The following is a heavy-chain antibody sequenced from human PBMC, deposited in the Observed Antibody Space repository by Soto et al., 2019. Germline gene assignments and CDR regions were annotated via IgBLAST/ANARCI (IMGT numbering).Heavy chain of an antibody. CDR2: IYYSGST. CDR1: GGSVSSGSYY. Sequence: QVQLQESGPGLVKPSETLSLTCTVSGGSVSSGSYYWSWIRQPPGKGLEWIGYIYYSGSTNYNPSLKSRVTISVDTSKNQFSLKLSSVTAADTAVYYCARGLGHYDSSGYYYPGLSEGMDVWGQGTTVTVSS. J-gene: IGHJ6*02. D-gene: IGHD3-22*01. CDR3: ARGLGHYDSSGYYYPGLSEGMDV. V-gene: IGHV4-61*01.